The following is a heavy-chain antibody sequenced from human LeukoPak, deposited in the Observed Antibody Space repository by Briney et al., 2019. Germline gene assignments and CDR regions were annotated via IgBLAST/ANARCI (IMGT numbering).Heavy chain of an antibody. CDR3: AKESSGWFRVDGGYFDY. CDR2: ISGSGGST. V-gene: IGHV3-23*01. D-gene: IGHD6-19*01. J-gene: IGHJ4*02. CDR1: GFTFSSYA. Sequence: PGGSLRLSCAASGFTFSSYAMSWVRQAPGKGLEWVSAISGSGGSTYYADSVKGRFTISRDNSKNTLYLQMNSLRAEDTAVYYCAKESSGWFRVDGGYFDYWGQGTPVTVSS.